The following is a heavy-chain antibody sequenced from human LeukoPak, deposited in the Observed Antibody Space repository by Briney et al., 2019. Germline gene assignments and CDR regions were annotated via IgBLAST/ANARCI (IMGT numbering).Heavy chain of an antibody. CDR1: GFTFSSYA. J-gene: IGHJ4*02. D-gene: IGHD6-19*01. CDR3: AKDLGKIAVAASA. V-gene: IGHV3-30-3*01. Sequence: GGSLRLSCSASGFTFSSYAMHWVRQAPGKGLEWVAVISYDGSNKYYADSVKGRFTISRDNSKNTLYLQMNSLRAEDTAVYYCAKDLGKIAVAASAWGQGTLVTVSS. CDR2: ISYDGSNK.